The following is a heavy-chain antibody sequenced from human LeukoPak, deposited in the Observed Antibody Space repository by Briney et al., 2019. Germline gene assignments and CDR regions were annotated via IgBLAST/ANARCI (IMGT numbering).Heavy chain of an antibody. CDR2: LQYDGSEE. J-gene: IGHJ4*02. D-gene: IGHD2-2*01. CDR3: AGKAAAYYFVY. V-gene: IGHV3-30*02. Sequence: GGPLRLSCAPSGFSSRTYGMHGVRQPPGKGREGGTFLQYDGSEEYYADSVKGRFTISRDNSKNTLYLQMDSLRGEDTAVYYCAGKAAAYYFVYWGQGTLVTVSS. CDR1: GFSSRTYG.